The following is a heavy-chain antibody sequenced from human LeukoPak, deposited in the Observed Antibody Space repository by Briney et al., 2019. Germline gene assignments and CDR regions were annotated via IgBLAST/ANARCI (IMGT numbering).Heavy chain of an antibody. D-gene: IGHD3-10*01. CDR3: ARVPHSMVRGVIITQFYFDY. CDR1: GVTFSSYS. CDR2: ISSSSSYI. V-gene: IGHV3-21*01. J-gene: IGHJ4*02. Sequence: GGSLRLSCAASGVTFSSYSMNWVRQAPGKGLEWVSSISSSSSYIYYADSVKGRFTISRDNAKNSLYLQMNSLRAEDTAVYYCARVPHSMVRGVIITQFYFDYWGQGTLVTVSS.